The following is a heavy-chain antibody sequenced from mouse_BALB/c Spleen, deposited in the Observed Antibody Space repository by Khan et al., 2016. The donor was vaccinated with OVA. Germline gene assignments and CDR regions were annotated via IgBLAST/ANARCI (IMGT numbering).Heavy chain of an antibody. CDR2: ISYSGST. J-gene: IGHJ2*01. CDR1: GYSITSDYA. D-gene: IGHD1-1*01. Sequence: EVKLEESGPGLVKPSQSLSLTCTVTGYSITSDYAWNWIRQFPGNKLEWMGYISYSGSTSYNPSLKSRISITRDTSKNQFFLQLNSVTTEDTSTYYCARSVTITTVVATDFDYWGQGTTLTVSS. V-gene: IGHV3-2*02. CDR3: ARSVTITTVVATDFDY.